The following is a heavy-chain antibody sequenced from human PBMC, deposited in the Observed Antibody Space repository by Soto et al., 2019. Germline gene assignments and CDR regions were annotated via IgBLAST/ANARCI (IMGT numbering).Heavy chain of an antibody. CDR3: ARDSRFVELGTPHYALDV. D-gene: IGHD3-16*01. CDR1: GGSMSSSSSY. CDR2: IYYSGST. V-gene: IGHV4-39*02. Sequence: SETLSLTCTVSGGSMSSSSSYWAWFRQPPGKGLEWIGTIYYSGSTYYNASLKSRVSISVDTSQSLFSLRLSSVIAADTGVYHCARDSRFVELGTPHYALDVWGKGTTVTVSS. J-gene: IGHJ6*04.